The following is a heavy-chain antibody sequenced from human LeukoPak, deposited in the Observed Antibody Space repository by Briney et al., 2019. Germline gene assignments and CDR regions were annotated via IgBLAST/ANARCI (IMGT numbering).Heavy chain of an antibody. Sequence: SQTLSLTCAISGDSVSSNSAAWNWIRQSPSRGLEWLGRTSYKSKWYNNYAVSVKSRITINPDTSKNQFSLQLNSVTPEDTAVYYCARTYYDSSGYYPSKVLWYFDLWGRGTLVTVSS. D-gene: IGHD3-22*01. V-gene: IGHV6-1*01. CDR1: GDSVSSNSAA. CDR2: TSYKSKWYN. CDR3: ARTYYDSSGYYPSKVLWYFDL. J-gene: IGHJ2*01.